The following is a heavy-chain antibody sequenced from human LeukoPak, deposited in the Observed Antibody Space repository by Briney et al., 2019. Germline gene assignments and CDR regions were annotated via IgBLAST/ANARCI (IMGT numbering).Heavy chain of an antibody. CDR3: ARGYSSSWYGGGYYFDY. D-gene: IGHD6-13*01. CDR1: GYTFTSYG. Sequence: ASVKVSCKVSGYTFTSYGISWVRQAPGQGLEWMGWISAYNGNTNYAQKVQGRVTMTTDTSTSTAYMELRSLRSDDTAVYYCARGYSSSWYGGGYYFDYWGQGTLVTVSS. J-gene: IGHJ4*02. CDR2: ISAYNGNT. V-gene: IGHV1-18*01.